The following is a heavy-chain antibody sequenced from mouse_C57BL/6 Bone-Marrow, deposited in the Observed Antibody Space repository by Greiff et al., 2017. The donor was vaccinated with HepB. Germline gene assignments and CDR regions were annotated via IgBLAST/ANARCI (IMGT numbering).Heavy chain of an antibody. D-gene: IGHD1-1*01. V-gene: IGHV14-2*01. CDR2: IDPEDGET. CDR3: ARPLITTVVAGNYFDY. CDR1: GFNIKDYY. J-gene: IGHJ2*01. Sequence: EVKLQESGAELVKPGASVKLSCTASGFNIKDYYMHWVKQRTEQGLEWIGRIDPEDGETKYAPKFQGKATITADTSSNTAYLQLSSLTSEDTAVYYWARPLITTVVAGNYFDYWGQGTTLTVSS.